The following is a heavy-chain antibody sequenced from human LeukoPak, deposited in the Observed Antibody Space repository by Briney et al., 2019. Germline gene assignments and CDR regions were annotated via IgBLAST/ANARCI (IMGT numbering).Heavy chain of an antibody. D-gene: IGHD6-19*01. CDR2: IYYAGST. Sequence: SETLSLTCSVSGGSISNSSYFWGWVRQPPGKGLEWIGSIYYAGSTYYNPSLKSRVTISKDTSKNQFALRPSSVTAADTAVYYCARQIGSSGPDCWGQGTLVTVSS. V-gene: IGHV4-39*01. CDR1: GGSISNSSYF. J-gene: IGHJ4*02. CDR3: ARQIGSSGPDC.